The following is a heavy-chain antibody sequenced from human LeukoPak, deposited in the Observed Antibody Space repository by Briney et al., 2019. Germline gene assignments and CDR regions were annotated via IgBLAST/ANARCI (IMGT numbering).Heavy chain of an antibody. CDR1: GASVSDSRFY. CDR3: ARQGIAGAELDP. CDR2: VYHSGFT. J-gene: IGHJ5*02. Sequence: PSETLSLTCTVSGASVSDSRFYWAWIRQPPGKGLQWIGIVYHSGFTYYNPSLKGRVSISIDTPQNQFSLTVTSVTASDTSIYYCARQGIAGAELDPWGQGTLVTVSS. V-gene: IGHV4-39*01. D-gene: IGHD1-26*01.